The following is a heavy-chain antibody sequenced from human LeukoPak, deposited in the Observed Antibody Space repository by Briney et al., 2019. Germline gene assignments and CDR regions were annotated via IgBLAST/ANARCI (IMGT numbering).Heavy chain of an antibody. CDR3: AKAGYDFWSGYFTAYWFDP. CDR2: ISGSGGST. J-gene: IGHJ5*02. D-gene: IGHD3-3*01. CDR1: GFTFSSYW. Sequence: GGSLRLSCAASGFTFSSYWMSWVRQAPGKGLEWVSAISGSGGSTYYADSVKGRFTISRDNSKNTLYLQMNSLRAEDTAVYYCAKAGYDFWSGYFTAYWFDPWGQGTLVTVSS. V-gene: IGHV3-23*01.